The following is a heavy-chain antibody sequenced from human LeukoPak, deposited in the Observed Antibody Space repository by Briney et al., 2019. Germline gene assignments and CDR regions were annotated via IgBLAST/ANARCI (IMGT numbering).Heavy chain of an antibody. CDR3: ARASDSSGHYISCSPNWFDP. Sequence: SETLSLTCTVSGGSISSYYWSWIRQPPGKGLEWIGYIYYSGSTNYNPSLKSRVTISVDTSKNQFSLKLSSVTAADTAVYYCARASDSSGHYISCSPNWFDPWGQGTLVTVSS. CDR2: IYYSGST. V-gene: IGHV4-59*01. CDR1: GGSISSYY. D-gene: IGHD3-22*01. J-gene: IGHJ5*02.